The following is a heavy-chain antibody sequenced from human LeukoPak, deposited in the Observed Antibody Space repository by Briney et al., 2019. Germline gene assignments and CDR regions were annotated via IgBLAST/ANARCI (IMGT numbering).Heavy chain of an antibody. CDR1: GFTFSSYE. D-gene: IGHD1-26*01. CDR3: ARDGGYYKTLDY. J-gene: IGHJ4*02. CDR2: ISSSGSTI. V-gene: IGHV3-48*03. Sequence: GGSLRLSCAASGFTFSSYEMNWVRQAPGKGLEWVSYISSSGSTIYYADSVKGRFTISRDNAKNSLYLQMNSLRTEDTAVYYCARDGGYYKTLDYWGQGTLVTVSS.